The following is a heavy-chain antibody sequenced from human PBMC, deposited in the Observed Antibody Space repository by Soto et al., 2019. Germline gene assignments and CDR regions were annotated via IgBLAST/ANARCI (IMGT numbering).Heavy chain of an antibody. CDR2: INHSGST. CDR1: GGSFSGYY. D-gene: IGHD3-16*01. CDR3: AVGMPWGEDDAFDI. J-gene: IGHJ3*02. Sequence: SSETLSLTCAGYGGSFSGYYWSWIRQPPGKGLEWIGEINHSGSTNYNPSLKSRVTISVDTSKNQFSLKLSSVTAADTAVYYCAVGMPWGEDDAFDIWVQGTMVT. V-gene: IGHV4-34*01.